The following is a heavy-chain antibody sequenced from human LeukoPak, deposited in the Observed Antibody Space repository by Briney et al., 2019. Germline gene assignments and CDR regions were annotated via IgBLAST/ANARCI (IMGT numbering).Heavy chain of an antibody. J-gene: IGHJ4*02. V-gene: IGHV4-34*01. D-gene: IGHD3-9*01. Sequence: PSETLSLTCTVSGDSISSYYWSWIRQPPGKGLEWIGEINHSGSTNYNPSLKSRVTISVDTSKNQFSLKLSSVTAADTAVYYCAELRYFGYWGQGTLVTVSS. CDR3: AELRYFGY. CDR2: INHSGST. CDR1: GDSISSYY.